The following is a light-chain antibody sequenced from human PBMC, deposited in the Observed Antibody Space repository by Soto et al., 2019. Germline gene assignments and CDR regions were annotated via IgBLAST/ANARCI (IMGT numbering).Light chain of an antibody. CDR1: SSDVGSYNL. Sequence: QSALTQPASVSGSPGQSITIYCTGTSSDVGSYNLVSWYQQHPGKAPKLMIYEVSKRPSGVSNRFSGSKSGNTASLTISGLQAEDEADYYCSSYASGSTFYVFGTGTKLTVL. V-gene: IGLV2-23*02. CDR2: EVS. CDR3: SSYASGSTFYV. J-gene: IGLJ1*01.